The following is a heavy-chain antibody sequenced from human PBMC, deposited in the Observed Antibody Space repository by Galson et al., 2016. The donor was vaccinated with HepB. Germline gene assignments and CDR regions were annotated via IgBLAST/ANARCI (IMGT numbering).Heavy chain of an antibody. D-gene: IGHD3-10*01. J-gene: IGHJ4*02. Sequence: SLRLSCAASGFRFSDYWMTWVRQAPGKGLEWVANIKPDGSEKFYLDSVKGRFTISRDNAKKSVYLPMDSLRAEDTAVYYCAGISSGTGNAPFDTWGQGTLVTVSS. V-gene: IGHV3-7*03. CDR2: IKPDGSEK. CDR3: AGISSGTGNAPFDT. CDR1: GFRFSDYW.